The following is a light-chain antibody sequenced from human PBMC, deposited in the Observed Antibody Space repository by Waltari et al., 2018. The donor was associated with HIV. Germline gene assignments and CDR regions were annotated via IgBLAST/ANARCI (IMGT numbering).Light chain of an antibody. V-gene: IGLV1-44*01. Sequence: QSVLTQPPSASGTPGQRVTISCSGTTSNIGDNTVNWYQQLPGAAPKLLLHTNNQRPSVAPDRFSGSRSGTSASLAISGLQSEDEADYYCATWDNSQIGFYVFGTGTKVTVL. CDR1: TSNIGDNT. J-gene: IGLJ1*01. CDR3: ATWDNSQIGFYV. CDR2: TNN.